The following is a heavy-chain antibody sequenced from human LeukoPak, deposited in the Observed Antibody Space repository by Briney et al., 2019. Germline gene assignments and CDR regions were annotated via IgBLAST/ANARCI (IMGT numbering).Heavy chain of an antibody. D-gene: IGHD3-22*01. CDR1: GFTFDDYA. J-gene: IGHJ4*02. CDR2: ISWNSGTI. V-gene: IGHV3-9*01. Sequence: PGRSLRLSCAASGFTFDDYAIHWVRQAPGKGLEWVSTISWNSGTIDYADSVKGRFTISRDSAKNSLYLQMNSLRAEDTAIYYCARGGNDSSGYYVYYFDYWGQGTLVTVSS. CDR3: ARGGNDSSGYYVYYFDY.